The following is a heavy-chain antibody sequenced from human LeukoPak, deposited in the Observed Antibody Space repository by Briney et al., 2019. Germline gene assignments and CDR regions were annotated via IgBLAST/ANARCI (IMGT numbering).Heavy chain of an antibody. V-gene: IGHV4-59*11. CDR1: GGSISSHY. CDR2: IYYSGST. CDR3: ARGYWFDP. J-gene: IGHJ5*02. Sequence: PSETLSLTCTVSGGSISSHYWSWIRQPPGKGLEWIGYIYYSGSTNYNPSLKSRVTISVDTSKNQFSLKLSSVTAADTAVYYCARGYWFDPWGQGTLVTVSS.